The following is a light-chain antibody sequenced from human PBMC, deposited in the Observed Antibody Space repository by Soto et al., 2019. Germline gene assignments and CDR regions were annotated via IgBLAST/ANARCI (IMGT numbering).Light chain of an antibody. Sequence: DIQMTQSPSTLSGSVGDRVTITSRASQTISSWLAWYQQKPGKAPKLLIYKASTLKSGVPSRFSGNGSGTEFTLTISGLQPDDFASYYCQQYNSYSGMFGQGTKVDIK. V-gene: IGKV1-5*03. J-gene: IGKJ1*01. CDR1: QTISSW. CDR3: QQYNSYSGM. CDR2: KAS.